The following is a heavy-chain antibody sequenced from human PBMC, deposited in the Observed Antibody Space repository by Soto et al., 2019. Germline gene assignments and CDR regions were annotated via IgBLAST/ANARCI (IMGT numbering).Heavy chain of an antibody. J-gene: IGHJ4*02. V-gene: IGHV3-23*01. D-gene: IGHD1-26*01. CDR3: AKVRSIVGATIGFDY. CDR2: ISGSGGST. CDR1: GFTFSSYA. Sequence: GGSLRLSCAASGFTFSSYAMSWVRQAPGKGLEWVSAISGSGGSTYYADSVKGRFTISRDNSKNTLYLQMNSLRAEDTAVYYCAKVRSIVGATIGFDYWGQGTLVTVSS.